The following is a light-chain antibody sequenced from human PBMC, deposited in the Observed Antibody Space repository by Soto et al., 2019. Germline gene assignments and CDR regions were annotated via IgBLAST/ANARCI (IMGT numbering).Light chain of an antibody. CDR1: QSVSSN. CDR3: QQYNNWPPYT. Sequence: EIVMTQSPATLSVSPGERAPLSCRARQSVSSNLAWYQQKPGQAPRLLIYGASTRATGIPARFSGSGSGTEFTLTISSLQSEDFAVYYCQQYNNWPPYTFGQGTKLEIK. CDR2: GAS. V-gene: IGKV3-15*01. J-gene: IGKJ2*01.